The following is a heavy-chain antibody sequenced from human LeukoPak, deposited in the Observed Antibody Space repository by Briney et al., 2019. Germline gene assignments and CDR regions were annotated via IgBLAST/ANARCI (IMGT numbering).Heavy chain of an antibody. CDR1: GFTFSKYA. Sequence: PGGSLRLSCAASGFTFSKYAMSWVRQARGKGLEGASAMVGSGSSTFYADSVKGRFTISRDNSKNTLYLQMNSLRAADTAIYYCANEGSGLYSDYWGQGTLVTVSS. D-gene: IGHD6-19*01. CDR2: MVGSGSST. J-gene: IGHJ4*02. CDR3: ANEGSGLYSDY. V-gene: IGHV3-23*01.